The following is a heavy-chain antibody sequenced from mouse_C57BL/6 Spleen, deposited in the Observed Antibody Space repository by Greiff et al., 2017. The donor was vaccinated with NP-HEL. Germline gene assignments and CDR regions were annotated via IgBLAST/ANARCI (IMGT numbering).Heavy chain of an antibody. V-gene: IGHV15-2*01. CDR2: ILPSIGRT. CDR1: DSEVFPIAY. D-gene: IGHD1-1*01. J-gene: IGHJ1*03. CDR3: ARREDYGSSNWYFDV. Sequence: VKLQQSGSELRSPGSSVKLSCKDFDSEVFPIAYMSWVRQKPGHGFEWIGGILPSIGRTIYGEKFEDKATLDADTLSNTAYLELNSLTSEDSAIYYCARREDYGSSNWYFDVWGTGTTVTVSS.